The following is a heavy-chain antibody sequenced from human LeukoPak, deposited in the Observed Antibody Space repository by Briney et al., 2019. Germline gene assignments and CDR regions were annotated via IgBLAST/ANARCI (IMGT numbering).Heavy chain of an antibody. CDR1: GGSFSGYY. Sequence: PSETLSLTCAVYGGSFSGYYWSWIRQPPGKGLEWIGEINHSGSTNYNPSLKSRVTISVDTSKNQFSLKLSSVTAADTAVYYCASSARITMIVAWGQGTLVTVSS. CDR3: ASSARITMIVA. D-gene: IGHD3-22*01. J-gene: IGHJ5*02. CDR2: INHSGST. V-gene: IGHV4-34*01.